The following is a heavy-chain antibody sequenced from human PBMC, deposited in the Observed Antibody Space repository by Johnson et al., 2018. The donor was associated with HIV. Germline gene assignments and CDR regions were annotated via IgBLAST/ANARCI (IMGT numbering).Heavy chain of an antibody. CDR3: ALGGSWYAFDI. CDR2: ISYGGST. D-gene: IGHD2-15*01. J-gene: IGHJ3*02. Sequence: QVQLVESGGGVVQPGRSLRLSCEASGFTFSSYAVHWVRQAPGKGLEWVALISYGGSTYYADSVKGRFTISRDNSKNTLYLQMNSLRAEDTAVYYCALGGSWYAFDIWGQGTMVTVSS. V-gene: IGHV3-30-3*01. CDR1: GFTFSSYA.